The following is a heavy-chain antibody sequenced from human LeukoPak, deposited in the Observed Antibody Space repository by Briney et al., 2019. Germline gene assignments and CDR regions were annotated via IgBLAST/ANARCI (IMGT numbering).Heavy chain of an antibody. Sequence: GESLRLSCTASGFTFSSYTMSWVRQAPGKGLKWVSTISTGGGNTYYADSVQGRFTVSRDDSKNTLYLQMNSLRAEDTAVYYCAKDGGLWISAHWGDSWGRGTLVTVSS. CDR3: AKDGGLWISAHWGDS. V-gene: IGHV3-23*01. CDR1: GFTFSSYT. J-gene: IGHJ4*02. CDR2: ISTGGGNT. D-gene: IGHD2-2*03.